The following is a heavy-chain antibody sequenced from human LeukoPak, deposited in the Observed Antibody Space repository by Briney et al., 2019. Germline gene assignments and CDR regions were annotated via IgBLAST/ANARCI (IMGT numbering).Heavy chain of an antibody. CDR1: GGTFISYA. V-gene: IGHV1-69*04. J-gene: IGHJ4*02. CDR2: IIPILGIA. D-gene: IGHD5-18*01. Sequence: ASVKVSCKGSGGTFISYAISWVRQAGGQGGEWMGRIIPILGIANYAQKFQGRVTITADKSTSTAYMELSSMRSEDTAVYYCARGGVDTAMGYDYWGQGTLVTVSS. CDR3: ARGGVDTAMGYDY.